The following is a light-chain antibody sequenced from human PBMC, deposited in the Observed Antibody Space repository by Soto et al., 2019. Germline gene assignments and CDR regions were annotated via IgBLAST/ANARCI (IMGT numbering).Light chain of an antibody. CDR1: QSVNNKY. CDR2: LGS. J-gene: IGKJ1*01. V-gene: IGKV3-20*01. CDR3: QQYDSSPRT. Sequence: EIVLTQTPGTLSLSPGDRATLSCRASQSVNNKYLAWYQQKPGQAPRLLIYLGSTRASGIPDRFSGSGSGTDCTLTIRRLEPEDFAVYYCQQYDSSPRTFGQGTKVDFK.